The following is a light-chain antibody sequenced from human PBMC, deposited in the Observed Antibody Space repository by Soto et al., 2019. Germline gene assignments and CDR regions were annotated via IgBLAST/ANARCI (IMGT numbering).Light chain of an antibody. Sequence: DIQLTQSPSSLSASVGDRVTITCRASQIISSYLNWYQHKPGVAPKLLIYATSSLQSGVSSRFSGSGSGTEFTLTISSLQHEDFATYSCQQSYTLPLTFGGGTKVETK. CDR2: ATS. CDR3: QQSYTLPLT. CDR1: QIISSY. V-gene: IGKV1-39*01. J-gene: IGKJ4*02.